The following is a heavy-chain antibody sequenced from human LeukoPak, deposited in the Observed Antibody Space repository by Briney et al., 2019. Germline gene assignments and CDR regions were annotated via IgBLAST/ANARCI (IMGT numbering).Heavy chain of an antibody. V-gene: IGHV4-39*01. Sequence: WVRQPPGKGLEWIGSISYSGTTYYKTTLQSRLTMSLDTSKNQFSLRLNSVTAADTAVYYCARADYSSTWSHDYYYMDVWGKGTTVTVSS. J-gene: IGHJ6*03. CDR3: ARADYSSTWSHDYYYMDV. D-gene: IGHD6-13*01. CDR2: ISYSGTT.